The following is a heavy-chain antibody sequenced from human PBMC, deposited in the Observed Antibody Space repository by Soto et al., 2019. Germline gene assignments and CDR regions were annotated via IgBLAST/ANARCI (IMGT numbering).Heavy chain of an antibody. Sequence: GGSLRLSCAASGFTFRNYAMSWVRQAPGKGLEWVSSISGSGDHTYDADSVKGRFTISRDNSKSTLYLQMNSLRAEDTAVYYCANRNHYDYFGHTYPYFDFWGQGAQVTVSS. J-gene: IGHJ4*02. D-gene: IGHD3-16*01. CDR3: ANRNHYDYFGHTYPYFDF. V-gene: IGHV3-23*01. CDR2: ISGSGDHT. CDR1: GFTFRNYA.